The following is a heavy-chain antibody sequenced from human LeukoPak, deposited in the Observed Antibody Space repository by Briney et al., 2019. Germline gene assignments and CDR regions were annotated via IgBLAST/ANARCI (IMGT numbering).Heavy chain of an antibody. D-gene: IGHD4-23*01. CDR2: IYSSGST. Sequence: PSETLSLTCTVSGGSISNYYWSWIRQPAGEGLEWIGRIYSSGSTNYNPSLKSRVTMSVDTSKNQFSLKLSSVTAADTAVYYCARRWPRGDPEAFDIWGQGTMVTVSS. CDR1: GGSISNYY. J-gene: IGHJ3*02. V-gene: IGHV4-4*07. CDR3: ARRWPRGDPEAFDI.